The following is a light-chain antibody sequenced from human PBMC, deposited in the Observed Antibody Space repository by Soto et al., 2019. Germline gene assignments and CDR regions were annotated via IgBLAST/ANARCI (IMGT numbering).Light chain of an antibody. Sequence: EIVLTQSPATLSLSPGERATLSCRASQGVASSFLAWYQQKPGQAPRLLIYNTYSRATGVPTRISGSGSGTEFTLTISSLQSEDFAVYYCQQYNSWPLTFGGGTKVEIK. CDR1: QGVASSF. CDR3: QQYNSWPLT. V-gene: IGKV3D-15*01. J-gene: IGKJ4*01. CDR2: NTY.